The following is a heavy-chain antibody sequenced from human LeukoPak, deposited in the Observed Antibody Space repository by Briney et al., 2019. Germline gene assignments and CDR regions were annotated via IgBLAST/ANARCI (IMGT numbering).Heavy chain of an antibody. D-gene: IGHD3-16*01. CDR1: GFTFSNYW. CDR3: TRRLDD. Sequence: GGSLRLSCAAPGFTFSNYWMAWVRQAPGKGLEWVANIKHDESEKNYLDSVKGRFTISRDNAQNSLYLQMNGLRVEDTAVYYCTRRLDDWGQGTLVTVSS. V-gene: IGHV3-7*01. J-gene: IGHJ4*02. CDR2: IKHDESEK.